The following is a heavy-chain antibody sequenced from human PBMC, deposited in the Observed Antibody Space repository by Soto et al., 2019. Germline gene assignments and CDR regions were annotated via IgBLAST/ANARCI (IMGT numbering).Heavy chain of an antibody. Sequence: ASVKVSCKASGYTFTGYYMHWVRQAPGQGLDWMGWINPNSGGTNYAQKFQGWVTMTRVTSISTAFMELSRLRSDDTAVYYCARDRPYSSSLYLVWFDPWGQGTLVTVSS. V-gene: IGHV1-2*04. J-gene: IGHJ5*02. CDR2: INPNSGGT. CDR1: GYTFTGYY. CDR3: ARDRPYSSSLYLVWFDP. D-gene: IGHD6-13*01.